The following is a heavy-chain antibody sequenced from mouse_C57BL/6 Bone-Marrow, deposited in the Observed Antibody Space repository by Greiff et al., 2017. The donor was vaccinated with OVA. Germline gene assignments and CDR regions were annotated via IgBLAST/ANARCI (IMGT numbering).Heavy chain of an antibody. Sequence: ESGPGLVKPSQSLSLTCSVTGYSITSGYYWNWIRQFPGNKLEWMGYISYDGSNNYNPSLKNRISITRDTSKNQFFLKLNSVTTEDTATYYCATDYPLDYWGQGTTLTVSS. J-gene: IGHJ2*01. CDR2: ISYDGSN. CDR3: ATDYPLDY. D-gene: IGHD1-1*02. CDR1: GYSITSGYY. V-gene: IGHV3-6*01.